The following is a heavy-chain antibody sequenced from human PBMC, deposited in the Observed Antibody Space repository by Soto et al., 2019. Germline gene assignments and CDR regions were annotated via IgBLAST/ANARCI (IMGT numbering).Heavy chain of an antibody. V-gene: IGHV1-69*13. D-gene: IGHD1-1*01. J-gene: IGHJ6*02. CDR1: GGTFNSYS. Sequence: SVKVSCKASGGTFNSYSIDCVRQAPGQGLEWMGGIIPIFGRTNYPQKLQGRVKLTADESTRTAYMELSTLRSEDTAVYYCARGIVTGSEYNYYYYGMDVWGQGTTVTVSS. CDR3: ARGIVTGSEYNYYYYGMDV. CDR2: IIPIFGRT.